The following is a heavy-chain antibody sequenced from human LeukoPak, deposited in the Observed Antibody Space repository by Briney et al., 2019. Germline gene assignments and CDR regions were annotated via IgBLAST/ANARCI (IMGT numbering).Heavy chain of an antibody. CDR3: ARVSSSWYQDWYFDL. D-gene: IGHD6-13*01. CDR2: IDTSGNT. Sequence: SETLSLTCTVSGGSISSYYWSWTRQPAGKGLEWIGRIDTSGNTNYKPSLKSRVTMSVDTSKNQFSLKLSSVTAADTAVYYCARVSSSWYQDWYFDLWGRGTLVTVSS. V-gene: IGHV4-4*07. CDR1: GGSISSYY. J-gene: IGHJ2*01.